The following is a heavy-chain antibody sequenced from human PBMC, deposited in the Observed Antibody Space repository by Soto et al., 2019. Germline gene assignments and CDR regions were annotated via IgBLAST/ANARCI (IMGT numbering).Heavy chain of an antibody. D-gene: IGHD2-2*01. Sequence: SETLSLTCAVSGDSVSSTNWWSWVRQPPGKGLEWIGDIFHSGNTNYNPSLKSRVSISIDEPKNQFSLNLTSVTAADTAVYYCARLGDCSRYGCQPGWFGPWGQGTLVTVS. CDR2: IFHSGNT. CDR1: GDSVSSTNW. V-gene: IGHV4-4*02. J-gene: IGHJ5*02. CDR3: ARLGDCSRYGCQPGWFGP.